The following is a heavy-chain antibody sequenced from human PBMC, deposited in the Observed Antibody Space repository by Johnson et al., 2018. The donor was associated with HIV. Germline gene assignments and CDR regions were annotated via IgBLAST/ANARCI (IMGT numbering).Heavy chain of an antibody. CDR1: GFSFSRYW. D-gene: IGHD5-24*01. CDR3: AREMAATNAWALDI. CDR2: IKQDGSEN. Sequence: VQLVESGGGLVHPGGSLRVSCAASGFSFSRYWMSWVRQAPGKGLAWVANIKQDGSENYYMASVQGRFTISRDNSKNTRYLQLNSLRAEDTAVYYCAREMAATNAWALDIWGQGTMVTVSS. V-gene: IGHV3-7*03. J-gene: IGHJ3*02.